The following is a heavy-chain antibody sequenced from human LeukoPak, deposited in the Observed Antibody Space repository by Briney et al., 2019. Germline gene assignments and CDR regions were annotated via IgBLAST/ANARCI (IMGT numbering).Heavy chain of an antibody. CDR1: GYTFTGYY. J-gene: IGHJ3*02. Sequence: ASVNVSCTTSGYTFTGYYMHWVRQAPGQGLEWMGRINSNSGGTNYAQKFQGWVTMTRDTSISTAYMELSRLRSDDTAVYYCARGSTWAYDFWSGYYGSNDAFDIWGQGTMVTVSS. V-gene: IGHV1-2*04. CDR2: INSNSGGT. D-gene: IGHD3-3*01. CDR3: ARGSTWAYDFWSGYYGSNDAFDI.